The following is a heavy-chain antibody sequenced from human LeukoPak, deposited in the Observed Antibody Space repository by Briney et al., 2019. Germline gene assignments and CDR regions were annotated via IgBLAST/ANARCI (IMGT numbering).Heavy chain of an antibody. V-gene: IGHV3-30*02. CDR3: AKESEPVGATRDFDY. Sequence: GGSLRLSCAASGFTFSSYGMHWVRQAPGKGLEWVAFIRYDGSNKYYADSVKGRFTISRDNSKNTLYLQMNSLRAEDTAVYYCAKESEPVGATRDFDYWGQGTLVTVSS. J-gene: IGHJ4*02. CDR1: GFTFSSYG. D-gene: IGHD1-26*01. CDR2: IRYDGSNK.